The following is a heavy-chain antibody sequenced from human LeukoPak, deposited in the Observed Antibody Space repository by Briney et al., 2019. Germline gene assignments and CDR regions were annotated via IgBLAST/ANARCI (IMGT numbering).Heavy chain of an antibody. CDR3: ARHRRENGDQPFDY. J-gene: IGHJ4*02. CDR2: TYPGDSDT. CDR1: GYSFTSYW. Sequence: HGESLKISCKGSGYSFTSYWLGWVRQMPGKGLEWMGITYPGDSDTRYSPSFQGQVTISADKSISTAYLQWSSLKASDTAMYYCARHRRENGDQPFDYWGQGTLVTVSS. D-gene: IGHD4-17*01. V-gene: IGHV5-51*01.